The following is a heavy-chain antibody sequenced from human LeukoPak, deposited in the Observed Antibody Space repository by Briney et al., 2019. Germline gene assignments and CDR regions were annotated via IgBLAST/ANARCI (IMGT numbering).Heavy chain of an antibody. D-gene: IGHD6-13*01. CDR1: GGSISSYY. V-gene: IGHV4-39*01. CDR2: IYYSGST. CDR3: ARGYSSSWYVGY. Sequence: PSETLSLTCTVSGGSISSYYWGWIRQPPGKGLEWIGSIYYSGSTYYNPSLKSRVTISVDTSKNQFSLKLSSVTAADTAVYYCARGYSSSWYVGYWGQGTLVTVSS. J-gene: IGHJ4*02.